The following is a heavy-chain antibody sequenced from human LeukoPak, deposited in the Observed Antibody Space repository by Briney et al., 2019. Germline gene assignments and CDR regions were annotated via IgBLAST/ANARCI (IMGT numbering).Heavy chain of an antibody. D-gene: IGHD3-10*01. Sequence: SETLSLTCTVSGGSISSYYWSWIRQPPGKGLEWIGEINHSGSTNYNPSLKSRVTISVDTSKNQFSLKLSSVTAADTAVYYCASTIPGIFDYWGQGTLVTVSS. V-gene: IGHV4-34*01. CDR1: GGSISSYY. CDR2: INHSGST. J-gene: IGHJ4*02. CDR3: ASTIPGIFDY.